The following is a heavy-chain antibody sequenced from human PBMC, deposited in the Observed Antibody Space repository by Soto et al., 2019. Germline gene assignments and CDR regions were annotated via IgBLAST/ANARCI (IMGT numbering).Heavy chain of an antibody. Sequence: EVQLLESGGGLVQPGGSLRLSCAASGFTFSSYAMSWVRQAPGKGLEWVSAISGSGGSTYYADSVKGRFTISRDNSENTLYLQMNSLRAEDTAVYYCAKDGTMVRGVIWFDYWGQGTLVTVSS. J-gene: IGHJ4*02. CDR2: ISGSGGST. D-gene: IGHD3-10*01. CDR1: GFTFSSYA. CDR3: AKDGTMVRGVIWFDY. V-gene: IGHV3-23*01.